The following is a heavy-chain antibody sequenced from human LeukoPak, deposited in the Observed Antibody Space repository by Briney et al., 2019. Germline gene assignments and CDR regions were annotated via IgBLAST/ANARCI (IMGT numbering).Heavy chain of an antibody. J-gene: IGHJ6*02. D-gene: IGHD4-4*01. Sequence: GAAVKVSCKTSGYTFTDYHLHWVRQAPGQGLEWMGWINPKTGDTKYVQKFQGRVTMTGDTSISTAYMELSRLTSDDTAVYYCARSDPYSNYGYGMDVWGQGTTVTVSS. V-gene: IGHV1-2*02. CDR1: GYTFTDYH. CDR3: ARSDPYSNYGYGMDV. CDR2: INPKTGDT.